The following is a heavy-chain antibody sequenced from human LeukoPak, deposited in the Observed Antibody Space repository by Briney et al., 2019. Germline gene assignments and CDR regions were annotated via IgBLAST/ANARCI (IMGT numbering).Heavy chain of an antibody. CDR1: GGAISSYY. CDR2: IYTSVSP. D-gene: IGHD1-26*01. Sequence: SETLSLTCTVSGGAISSYYWSWVRQPPGKGLEWIGDIYTSVSPNYNPSLKSRVTISVDTSKNQFSLKLSSVTAADTAVYYCARQEWELHGFDPWGQGTLVTVSS. V-gene: IGHV4-4*09. CDR3: ARQEWELHGFDP. J-gene: IGHJ5*02.